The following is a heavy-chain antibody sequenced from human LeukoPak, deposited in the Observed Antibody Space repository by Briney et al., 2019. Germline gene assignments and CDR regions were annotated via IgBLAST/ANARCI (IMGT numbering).Heavy chain of an antibody. CDR1: GGSISSYY. D-gene: IGHD4-17*01. V-gene: IGHV4-59*01. CDR2: VYYSGST. Sequence: PSETLSLTCTVSGGSISSYYWSWIRQPPGKGLEWIGYVYYSGSTNYNPSFKSRVTISVDTSKNQFSLKLSSVTAADTAVYYCAACDYGDYFDYWGQGTLVTVSS. J-gene: IGHJ4*02. CDR3: AACDYGDYFDY.